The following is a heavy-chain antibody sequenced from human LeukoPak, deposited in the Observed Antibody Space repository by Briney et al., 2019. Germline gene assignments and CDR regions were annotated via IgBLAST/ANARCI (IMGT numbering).Heavy chain of an antibody. CDR3: AKDQTAGIDY. V-gene: IGHV3-30*18. CDR1: GFTFSSYG. J-gene: IGHJ4*02. CDR2: ISYDGSNK. Sequence: GGSLRLSCAASGFTFSSYGMHWVRQAPGKGLEWVAVISYDGSNKYYADSVKGRFTISRDNSKNTLDLQMNSLRAEDTAVYYCAKDQTAGIDYWGQGTLVTVSS. D-gene: IGHD1-14*01.